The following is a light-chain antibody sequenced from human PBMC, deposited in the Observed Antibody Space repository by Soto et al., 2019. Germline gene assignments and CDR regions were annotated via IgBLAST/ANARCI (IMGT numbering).Light chain of an antibody. CDR2: APS. CDR1: QGIDTS. Sequence: DVQMTQSHSSLCQYAVDGHTNTCRASQGIDTSLAWYQKKPGKAPKPLIYAPSNFQSGVPSRFSGSGSGTEFTITISSLQPDDFSTDYYPQYNSPPVGQGTKVDI. J-gene: IGKJ1*01. CDR3: PQYNSPP. V-gene: IGKV1-9*01.